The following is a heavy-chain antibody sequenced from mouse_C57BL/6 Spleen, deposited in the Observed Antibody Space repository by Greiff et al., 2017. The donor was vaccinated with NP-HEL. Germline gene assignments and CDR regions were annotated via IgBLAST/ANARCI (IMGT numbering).Heavy chain of an antibody. J-gene: IGHJ4*01. CDR3: ARGYHYAMDY. CDR2: INPNNGGT. CDR1: GYTFTDYY. V-gene: IGHV1-26*01. D-gene: IGHD2-14*01. Sequence: VQLQQSGPELVKPGASVKISCKASGYTFTDYYMNWVKQSHGKSLEWIGDINPNNGGTSYNQKFKGKATLTVDKSSSTAYMELRSLTSEDSAVYYCARGYHYAMDYWGQGTSVTVSS.